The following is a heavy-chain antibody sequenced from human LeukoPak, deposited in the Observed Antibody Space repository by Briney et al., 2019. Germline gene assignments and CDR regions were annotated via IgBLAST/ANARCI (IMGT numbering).Heavy chain of an antibody. V-gene: IGHV3-48*03. CDR3: ARLLGYCSGASCYDY. CDR1: GFTFSSYE. CDR2: ISSSGTTI. J-gene: IGHJ4*02. D-gene: IGHD2-15*01. Sequence: PGGSLSLSCAASGFTFSSYEMNWVRQAPGKGLEWVSYISSSGTTIYYADSVKGRFTISRDNAKNSLYLQMNSLRAEDTAVYYCARLLGYCSGASCYDYWGQGTLVTVSS.